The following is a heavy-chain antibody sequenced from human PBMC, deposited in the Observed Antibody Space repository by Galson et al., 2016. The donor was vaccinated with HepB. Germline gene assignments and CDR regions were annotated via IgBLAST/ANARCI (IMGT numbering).Heavy chain of an antibody. CDR2: MYYGGSF. D-gene: IGHD4-11*01. CDR1: GPSVSSGNYY. CDR3: ASLTVTTFRGWFDA. Sequence: ETLSLTFTVSGPSVSSGNYYWSWIRQPPGKGLEYIGYMYYGGSFNYNPALKSRATISLDTSKQQFSLNLSSVTAADTAIYYCASLTVTTFRGWFDAWGQGTLVTVSS. J-gene: IGHJ5*02. V-gene: IGHV4-61*01.